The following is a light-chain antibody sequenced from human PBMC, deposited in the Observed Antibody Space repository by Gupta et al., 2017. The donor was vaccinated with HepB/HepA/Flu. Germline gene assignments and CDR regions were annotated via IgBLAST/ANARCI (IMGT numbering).Light chain of an antibody. CDR3: QSYDSSLSGYV. CDR1: SSNIGAGYG. V-gene: IGLV1-40*01. Sequence: QSVLTQPPSVSAAPGQRVTICCTGSSSNIGAGYGGNWYQELPGKAPKLLIYGNNNRPSGVPDRFSGSKSGTSASLAITGLQAEDEADYYCQSYDSSLSGYVFGTGTKVTVL. CDR2: GNN. J-gene: IGLJ1*01.